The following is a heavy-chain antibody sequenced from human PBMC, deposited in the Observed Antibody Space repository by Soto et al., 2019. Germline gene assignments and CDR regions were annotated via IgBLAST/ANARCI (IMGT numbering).Heavy chain of an antibody. Sequence: ASETLSLTCAVYGGSFSCYYWSWIRQPPGKGLEWIGEINHSGSTNYNPSLKSRVTISVDTSKNQFSLKLSSVTAADTAVYYCARGPSNYYDSSVGGMDVWGQGTTVTVSS. D-gene: IGHD3-22*01. CDR1: GGSFSCYY. CDR3: ARGPSNYYDSSVGGMDV. J-gene: IGHJ6*02. V-gene: IGHV4-34*01. CDR2: INHSGST.